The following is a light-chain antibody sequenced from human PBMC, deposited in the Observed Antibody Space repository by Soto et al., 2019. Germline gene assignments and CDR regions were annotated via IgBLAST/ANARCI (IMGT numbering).Light chain of an antibody. J-gene: IGLJ3*02. CDR2: TDF. CDR3: ATWDDSLNGWV. V-gene: IGLV1-44*01. Sequence: QSVLTQPPSASGTPGQRVTISCSGSNSNIGSNTVNWYQQLPRTAPKLLVFTDFQRPSGVPDRFSGSRSGTSASLAISGLQSVDEADYFCATWDDSLNGWVFGGGTKLTVL. CDR1: NSNIGSNT.